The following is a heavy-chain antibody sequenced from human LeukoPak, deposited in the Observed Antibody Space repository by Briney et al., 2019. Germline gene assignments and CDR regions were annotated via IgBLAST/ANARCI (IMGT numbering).Heavy chain of an antibody. J-gene: IGHJ4*02. V-gene: IGHV3-30-3*01. D-gene: IGHD3-22*01. CDR3: ARDRTYYDSRGYFRD. CDR2: ISYDGSNK. CDR1: GFTFSRHA. Sequence: GRSLRLSCAASGFTFSRHAMHWVRQAPGKGLEWVAVISYDGSNKYYADSVKGRFTISRDNSKNTLYLQMNSLRAEETAVYYFARDRTYYDSRGYFRDWGQGTLVTVSS.